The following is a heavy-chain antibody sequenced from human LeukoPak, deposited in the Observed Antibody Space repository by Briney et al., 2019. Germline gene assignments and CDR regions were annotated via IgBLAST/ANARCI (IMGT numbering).Heavy chain of an antibody. Sequence: GGSLRLSCAASGFTVSSNYMSWVRQAPGKGLEWVSSISSSSSYIYYADSVKGRFTISRAKNSLYLQMNSLRAEDTAVYYCARDHCSGGSCYLDYWGQGTLVTVSS. J-gene: IGHJ4*02. V-gene: IGHV3-21*01. CDR3: ARDHCSGGSCYLDY. CDR1: GFTVSSNY. CDR2: ISSSSSYI. D-gene: IGHD2-15*01.